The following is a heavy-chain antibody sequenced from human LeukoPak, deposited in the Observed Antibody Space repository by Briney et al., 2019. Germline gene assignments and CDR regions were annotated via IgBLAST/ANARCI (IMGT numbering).Heavy chain of an antibody. CDR1: GDSISPYY. V-gene: IGHV4-59*08. Sequence: SETLSLTCTVSGDSISPYYWSWIRQPPGKGLEWIEYIYYTGSGSTSNNPSLKSRVTISVDTSKNQFSLNLKSVTAADTAVYFCARHAVYAGSGWAFDYWGQGTLVTVSS. CDR3: ARHAVYAGSGWAFDY. J-gene: IGHJ4*02. CDR2: IYYTGSGST. D-gene: IGHD6-19*01.